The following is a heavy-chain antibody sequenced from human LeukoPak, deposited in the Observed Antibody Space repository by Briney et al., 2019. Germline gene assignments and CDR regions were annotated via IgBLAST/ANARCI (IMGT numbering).Heavy chain of an antibody. Sequence: NPSETLSLTCAVSGGSISSGGYSWSWIRQPPGKGLEWIGYIYHSGSTYYNPSLKSRVTISVDTSKNQFSLKLSSVTAADTAVYYCARGRDDFWSGYYSYGMDVWGQGTTVTVSS. CDR3: ARGRDDFWSGYYSYGMDV. J-gene: IGHJ6*02. V-gene: IGHV4-30-2*01. D-gene: IGHD3-3*01. CDR2: IYHSGST. CDR1: GGSISSGGYS.